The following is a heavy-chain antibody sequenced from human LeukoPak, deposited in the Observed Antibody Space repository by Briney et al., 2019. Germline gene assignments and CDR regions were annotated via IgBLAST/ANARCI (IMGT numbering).Heavy chain of an antibody. J-gene: IGHJ3*02. CDR3: ARGYDFWSGYYAYFDI. CDR2: IYSGGST. D-gene: IGHD3-3*01. CDR1: GFTVSSNY. V-gene: IGHV3-53*01. Sequence: GGSLRLSCAASGFTVSSNYMSWVRQAPGKGLEWISVIYSGGSTYYADSVKGRFTISRDNSKNTLYLQMNSLRAEDTAVYYCARGYDFWSGYYAYFDIWGQGTMVTVSS.